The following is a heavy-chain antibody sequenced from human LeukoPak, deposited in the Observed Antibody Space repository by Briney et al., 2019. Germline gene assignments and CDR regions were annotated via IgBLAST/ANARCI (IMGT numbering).Heavy chain of an antibody. J-gene: IGHJ6*02. CDR2: IWYDGSNK. Sequence: GGSLRLSCAASGFTFSSYGMHWVRQAPGKGLEWVAVIWYDGSNKYYADSVKGRFTISRDNSKNTLYLQMNSLRAEDTAIYYCARDVTGSDSYYGLDVWGQGTTVTVSS. CDR3: ARDVTGSDSYYGLDV. CDR1: GFTFSSYG. D-gene: IGHD2-8*02. V-gene: IGHV3-33*01.